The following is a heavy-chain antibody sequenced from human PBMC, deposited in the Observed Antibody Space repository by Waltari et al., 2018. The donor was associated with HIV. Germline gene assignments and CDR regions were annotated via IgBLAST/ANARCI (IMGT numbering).Heavy chain of an antibody. J-gene: IGHJ4*02. CDR2: VYSTAHR. Sequence: QVQLQESGPGLVRSSETLSLSCTVYGDSVSAGGFYWTWIRQSPGKGLELVAYVYSTAHRRYNPALESRVSISVDTSKNEFSLELTSAIGADTAIYYCARMGVKGTSTRIDYWGQGTQVIVSS. CDR3: ARMGVKGTSTRIDY. V-gene: IGHV4-61*08. CDR1: GDSVSAGGFY. D-gene: IGHD1-26*01.